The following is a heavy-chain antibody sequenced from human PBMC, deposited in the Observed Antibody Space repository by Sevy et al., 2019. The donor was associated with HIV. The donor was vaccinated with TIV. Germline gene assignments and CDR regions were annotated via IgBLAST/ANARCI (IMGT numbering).Heavy chain of an antibody. J-gene: IGHJ4*02. V-gene: IGHV4-38-2*01. CDR2: IYHSGGT. D-gene: IGHD6-19*01. CDR3: ARVAAVAGTAFFDY. CDR1: GYSISRGYY. Sequence: SETLSLTCAVSGYSISRGYYWGWIRQPPGKRLGWIGSIYHSGGTYYNPSLKSRVTISVDTSKNQFSLKLSSVTAADPAVYYCARVAAVAGTAFFDYWGQGTLVTVSS.